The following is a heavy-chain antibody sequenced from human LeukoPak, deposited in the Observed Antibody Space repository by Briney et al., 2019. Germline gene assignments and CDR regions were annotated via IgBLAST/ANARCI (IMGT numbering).Heavy chain of an antibody. CDR2: IGTAGDT. J-gene: IGHJ6*03. V-gene: IGHV3-13*03. CDR1: GFTFSSYD. CDR3: ARHNYPTYYYYMDV. D-gene: IGHD1-1*01. Sequence: GGSLRLSCAACGFTFSSYDMHWVRQATGKGLEWVSAIGTAGDTYYPGSVKGQFTISRDNAKNSLYLQMNSLRAKDTALYYCARHNYPTYYYYMDVWGKGTTVTVSS.